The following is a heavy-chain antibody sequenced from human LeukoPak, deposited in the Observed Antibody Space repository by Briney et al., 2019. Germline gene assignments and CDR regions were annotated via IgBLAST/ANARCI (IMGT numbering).Heavy chain of an antibody. V-gene: IGHV1-8*03. J-gene: IGHJ4*02. CDR1: GYPFPSYD. CDR2: MNPNSGNT. Sequence: APVKVSFKASGYPFPSYDINWVRPATGQGLEWMGWMNPNSGNTGYAQKFQGRVTITRNTSISTAYMELSSLRSEDTAVYYCARVGGWYLDWGQGTLVTVSS. D-gene: IGHD6-19*01. CDR3: ARVGGWYLD.